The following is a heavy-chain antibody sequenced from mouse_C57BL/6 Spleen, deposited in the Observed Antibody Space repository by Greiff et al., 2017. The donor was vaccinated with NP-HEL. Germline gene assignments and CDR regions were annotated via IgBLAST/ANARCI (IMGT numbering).Heavy chain of an antibody. V-gene: IGHV1-61*01. D-gene: IGHD1-1*01. CDR3: AKNSDSYGSSYPFDD. CDR2: IYPSDSET. Sequence: QVQLQQSGAELVRPGSSVKLSCKASGYTFTSYWMDWVKQRPGQGLEWIGNIYPSDSETHYNQKFKDKATLTVAKSSSTAYMQLSSLTSEDSAVYYCAKNSDSYGSSYPFDDWGKGTTLTVSS. J-gene: IGHJ2*01. CDR1: GYTFTSYW.